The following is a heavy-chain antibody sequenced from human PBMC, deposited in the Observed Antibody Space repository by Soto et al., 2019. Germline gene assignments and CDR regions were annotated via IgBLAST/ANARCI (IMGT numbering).Heavy chain of an antibody. Sequence: QVQLVESGGGVVQPGRSLRLSCAASGFTFNNYAMHWVRQAPGKGLVWVAVISYDGNNQYYADSVKGRFAISRDNSKNTLYLQMNSLRDEDTAVYYCARDRVYYYDSSGYYNFEYWGQGSLVTVSS. CDR2: ISYDGNNQ. J-gene: IGHJ4*02. V-gene: IGHV3-30*09. CDR1: GFTFNNYA. CDR3: ARDRVYYYDSSGYYNFEY. D-gene: IGHD3-22*01.